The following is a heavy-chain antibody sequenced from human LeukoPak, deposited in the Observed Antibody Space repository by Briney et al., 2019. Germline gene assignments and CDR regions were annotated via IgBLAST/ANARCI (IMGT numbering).Heavy chain of an antibody. V-gene: IGHV3-30*02. Sequence: GGSLRLSCVASAFTFSSCGMHWVRQAPGKGLEWVAFVRFDGNNVYYADSVRGRFTISRDNSKITLYLQMNSLKPEDTGIYYCAKDTTYYDFWSPPRGPEWFFDYWGQGTLVTVPS. CDR2: VRFDGNNV. J-gene: IGHJ4*02. CDR3: AKDTTYYDFWSPPRGPEWFFDY. CDR1: AFTFSSCG. D-gene: IGHD3-3*01.